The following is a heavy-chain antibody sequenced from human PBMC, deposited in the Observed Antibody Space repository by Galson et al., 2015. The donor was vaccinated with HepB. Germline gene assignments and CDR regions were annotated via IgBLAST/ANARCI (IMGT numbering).Heavy chain of an antibody. CDR1: GYTFTSYA. CDR3: ASMVRGVINHDYYYYYGMDV. V-gene: IGHV7-4-1*01. Sequence: SVKVSCKASGYTFTSYAMNWVRQAPGQGLEWMGWINTNTGNPTYAQGFTGRFVFSLDTSVSTAYLQICSLKAEDTAVYYYASMVRGVINHDYYYYYGMDVWGQGTTVTVSS. J-gene: IGHJ6*02. CDR2: INTNTGNP. D-gene: IGHD3-10*01.